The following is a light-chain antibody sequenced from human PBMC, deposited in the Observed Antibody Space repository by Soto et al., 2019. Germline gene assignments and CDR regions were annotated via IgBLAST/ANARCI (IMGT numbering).Light chain of an antibody. V-gene: IGKV3-15*01. CDR3: QQYKSWPPIT. CDR1: QSVSAN. J-gene: IGKJ5*01. Sequence: EIVMTQSPPTLSVSPGERATLSCRASQSVSANIAWYQQKPGQAPRLLIYGASTRATGIPARFRGSGSGTEFTLSISSLQSEDFAVYYCQQYKSWPPITFGQGTRLEIK. CDR2: GAS.